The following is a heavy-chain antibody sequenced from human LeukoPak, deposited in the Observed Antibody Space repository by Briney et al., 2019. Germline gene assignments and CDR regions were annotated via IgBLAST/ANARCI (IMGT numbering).Heavy chain of an antibody. CDR1: GSTFNSYA. J-gene: IGHJ4*02. CDR2: IGVRGEST. D-gene: IGHD1-26*01. Sequence: GSLRLSCAASGSTFNSYAMSWVRQAPGKGLEWVSGIGVRGESTYYADSVKGRFTISRDNSKNTLYLQMNSLRAEDTAAYYCAKERATGGIRFENWGQGTLVTVSS. CDR3: AKERATGGIRFEN. V-gene: IGHV3-23*01.